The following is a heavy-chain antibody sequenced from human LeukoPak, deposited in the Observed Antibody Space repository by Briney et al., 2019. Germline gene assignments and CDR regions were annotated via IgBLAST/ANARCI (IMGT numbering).Heavy chain of an antibody. CDR2: INHSGST. CDR3: ARGPRMNTIFGVVIMGLDY. D-gene: IGHD3-3*01. Sequence: GSLRLSCAASGFTFSSYAMSWVRQPPGKGLEWIGEINHSGSTNYNPSLKSRVTISVDTSKNQFSLKLSSVTAADTAVYYCARGPRMNTIFGVVIMGLDYWGQGTLVTVSS. J-gene: IGHJ4*02. V-gene: IGHV4-34*01. CDR1: GFTFSSYA.